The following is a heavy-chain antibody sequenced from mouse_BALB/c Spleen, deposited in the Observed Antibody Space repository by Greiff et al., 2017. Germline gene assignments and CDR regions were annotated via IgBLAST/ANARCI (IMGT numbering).Heavy chain of an antibody. Sequence: EVKLMESGGGLVQPGGSRKLSCAASGFTFSSFGMHWVRQAPEKGLEWVAYISSGSSTIYYADTVKGRFTISRDNPKNTLFLQMTSLRSEDTAMYYCARKGSQERRSYWYFDVWGAGTTVTVSS. J-gene: IGHJ1*01. V-gene: IGHV5-17*02. CDR2: ISSGSSTI. D-gene: IGHD2-14*01. CDR1: GFTFSSFG. CDR3: ARKGSQERRSYWYFDV.